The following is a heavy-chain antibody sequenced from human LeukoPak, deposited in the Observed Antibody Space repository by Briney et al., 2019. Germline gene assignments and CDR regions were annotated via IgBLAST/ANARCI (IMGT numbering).Heavy chain of an antibody. CDR1: GFTFSTYA. CDR2: ISGSGGST. J-gene: IGHJ6*03. V-gene: IGHV3-23*01. Sequence: QAGGSLRLSCAASGFTFSTYAMSWVRQAPGKGLEWVSAISGSGGSTYYADSVKGRFTISRDNAKNSLYLQMNSLRAEDTAVYYCARVTREMATIYYYYYMDVWGKGTTVTVSS. CDR3: ARVTREMATIYYYYYMDV. D-gene: IGHD5-24*01.